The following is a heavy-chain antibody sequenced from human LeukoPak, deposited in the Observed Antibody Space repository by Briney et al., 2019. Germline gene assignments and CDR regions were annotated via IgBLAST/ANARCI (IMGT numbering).Heavy chain of an antibody. CDR3: ARDTTATGSWYDAFDI. Sequence: GGSLRLSCAASGFTVSSNYMSWVRQAPGKGLEWVSVIYSGGSTYCADSVKGRFTISRGNSKNTLYLQMNSLRAEDTAMYFCARDTTATGSWYDAFDIWGQGTVVTVSS. V-gene: IGHV3-66*01. CDR2: IYSGGST. D-gene: IGHD1-14*01. J-gene: IGHJ3*02. CDR1: GFTVSSNY.